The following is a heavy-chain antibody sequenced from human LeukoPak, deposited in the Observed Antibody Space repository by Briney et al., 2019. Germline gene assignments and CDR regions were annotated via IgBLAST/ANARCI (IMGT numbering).Heavy chain of an antibody. Sequence: GGSLRLSCAASGFTVSGNYMSWVRQAPGKGLEWVSVIYSGGSTYYADSVKGRFTISRDNSKNTLYLQMNSLRAEDTAVYYCARDQGSGWSRGPFDYWGQGTLVTVSS. V-gene: IGHV3-66*01. CDR1: GFTVSGNY. CDR2: IYSGGST. CDR3: ARDQGSGWSRGPFDY. D-gene: IGHD6-19*01. J-gene: IGHJ4*02.